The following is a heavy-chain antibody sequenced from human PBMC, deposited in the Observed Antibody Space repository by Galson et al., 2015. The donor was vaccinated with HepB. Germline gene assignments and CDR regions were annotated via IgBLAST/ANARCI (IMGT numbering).Heavy chain of an antibody. CDR2: ISFDGFNK. D-gene: IGHD3-10*01. CDR1: GFTFSSYA. Sequence: LRLSCAGSGFTFSSYAMHWVRQAPGKGLEWVAVISFDGFNKYYADSVKGRFTISRDNSKNTLYLQMNSLSAEDTAVYYCARGRMVRGLSLRYDAVDIWGQGTIVTVSS. J-gene: IGHJ3*02. CDR3: ARGRMVRGLSLRYDAVDI. V-gene: IGHV3-30*04.